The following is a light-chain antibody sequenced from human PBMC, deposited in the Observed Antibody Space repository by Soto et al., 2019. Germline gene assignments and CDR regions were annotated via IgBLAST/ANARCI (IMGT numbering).Light chain of an antibody. Sequence: SVLTQPPSGSGSPGQSVSISCSGTSSDVGSYNRVSWYQQPPGTAPKLMIYDVSNRPSGVPDRFSGSKSGNTASLTISGLQAEDEADYYCSSFTTSSTYVFGTGTKVTVL. CDR1: SSDVGSYNR. CDR2: DVS. CDR3: SSFTTSSTYV. V-gene: IGLV2-18*02. J-gene: IGLJ1*01.